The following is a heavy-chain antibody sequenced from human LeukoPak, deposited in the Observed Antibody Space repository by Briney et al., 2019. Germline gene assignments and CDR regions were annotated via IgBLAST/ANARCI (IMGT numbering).Heavy chain of an antibody. D-gene: IGHD4-23*01. CDR1: GFIFSSYQ. CDR2: ISSSGKTI. V-gene: IGHV3-48*03. CDR3: ARQVTGRFDY. J-gene: IGHJ4*02. Sequence: GGPLRHSCAASGFIFSSYQMNGPRHATGKGVEWVSYISSSGKTIYYADSVKGRFTISRDNAKSSLYLQMNSLRAEDTAVYYCARQVTGRFDYWGQGTLVTVSS.